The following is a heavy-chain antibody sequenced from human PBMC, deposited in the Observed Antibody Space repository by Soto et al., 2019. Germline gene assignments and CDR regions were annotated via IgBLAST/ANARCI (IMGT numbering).Heavy chain of an antibody. D-gene: IGHD2-15*01. CDR1: GGSISSYY. CDR2: IYYSGST. CDR3: ARLKGSACRSGGSCYSGKTYYYYGMDV. J-gene: IGHJ6*02. V-gene: IGHV4-59*01. Sequence: SETLSLTCTVSGGSISSYYWSWIRQPPGKGLKWIGYIYYSGSTNYNPSLKSRVTISVDTSKNQFSLKLSSVTAADTAVYYCARLKGSACRSGGSCYSGKTYYYYGMDVWGQGTTVTVSS.